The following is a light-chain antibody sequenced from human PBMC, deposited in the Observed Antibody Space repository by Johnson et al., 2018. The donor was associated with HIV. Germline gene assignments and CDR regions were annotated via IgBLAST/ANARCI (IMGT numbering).Light chain of an antibody. CDR2: DNN. CDR1: SSNIGNNY. V-gene: IGLV1-51*01. CDR3: GTWASSLNPVLYV. J-gene: IGLJ1*01. Sequence: QYVLTQPPSVSAAPGQKVTISCSGNSSNIGNNYVSWYQQLPGMGPKLLIYDNNKRPSGIPDRFSGSKSGTSATMGITGLQTGDEADYSGGTWASSLNPVLYVFGTGTEVAVL.